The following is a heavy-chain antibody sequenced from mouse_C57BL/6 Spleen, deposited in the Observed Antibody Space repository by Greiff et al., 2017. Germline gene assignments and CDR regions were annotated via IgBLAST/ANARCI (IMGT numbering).Heavy chain of an antibody. V-gene: IGHV1-52*01. CDR3: ARSDPNYYGSAYAMDY. J-gene: IGHJ4*01. CDR1: GYTFTSYW. CDR2: IDPSDSET. D-gene: IGHD1-1*01. Sequence: QVQLQQPGAELVRPGSSVKLSCKASGYTFTSYWMHWVKQRPIQGLEWIGNIDPSDSETHYNQKFKDKATLTVDKSSSTAYMQLSSLTSEDSAVYYGARSDPNYYGSAYAMDYWGQGTSVTVSS.